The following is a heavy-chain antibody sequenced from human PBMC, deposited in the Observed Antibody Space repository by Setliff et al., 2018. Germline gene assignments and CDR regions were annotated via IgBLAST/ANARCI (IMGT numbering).Heavy chain of an antibody. V-gene: IGHV4-39*01. CDR2: IDYRGDT. J-gene: IGHJ4*02. Sequence: PSETLSLTCTVSGDSISSSGYNSGFYYWAWIRQPPGKGLEWIGRIDYRGDTYYNASLKGRLTISVDTAQNQFSLRLTSVTAADTAVYYCARTGTYRYFDYWGQGALVTVS. CDR3: ARTGTYRYFDY. CDR1: GDSISSSGYNSGFYY. D-gene: IGHD1-1*01.